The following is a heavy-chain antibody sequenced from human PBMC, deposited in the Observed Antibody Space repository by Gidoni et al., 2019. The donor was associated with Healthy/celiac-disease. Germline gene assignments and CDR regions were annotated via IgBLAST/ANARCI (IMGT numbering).Heavy chain of an antibody. CDR2: INHSGST. J-gene: IGHJ6*02. V-gene: IGHV4-34*01. Sequence: QVQLQQWGAGLLKPSETLSLTCAVYGGSFSGYYWSWIRQPPGKGLEWIGEINHSGSTNYNPSLKSRVTISVDTSKNQFSLKLSSVTAADTAVYYCATPSSSWPNYYYYGMDVWGQGTTVTVSS. CDR3: ATPSSSWPNYYYYGMDV. CDR1: GGSFSGYY. D-gene: IGHD6-13*01.